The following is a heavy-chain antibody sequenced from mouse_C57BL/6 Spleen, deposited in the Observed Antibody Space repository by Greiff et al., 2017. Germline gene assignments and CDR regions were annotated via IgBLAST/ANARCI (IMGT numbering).Heavy chain of an antibody. CDR2: IYPGSGST. Sequence: QVHVKQSGAELVKPGASVKMSCKASGYTFTSYWITWVKQRPGQGLEWIGDIYPGSGSTNYNEKFKSKATLTVDTSSSTAYMQLSSLTSEDSAVYYCARIYYYGSSPGFDYWGQGTTLTVSS. J-gene: IGHJ2*01. CDR3: ARIYYYGSSPGFDY. D-gene: IGHD1-1*01. CDR1: GYTFTSYW. V-gene: IGHV1-55*01.